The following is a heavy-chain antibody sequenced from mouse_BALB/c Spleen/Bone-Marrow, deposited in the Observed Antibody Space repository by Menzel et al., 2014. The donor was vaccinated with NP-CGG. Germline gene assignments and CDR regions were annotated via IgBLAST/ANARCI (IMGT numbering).Heavy chain of an antibody. J-gene: IGHJ4*01. V-gene: IGHV5-4*02. D-gene: IGHD1-2*01. CDR2: ISDGGSYT. CDR3: ASVLRPHYYAMDY. CDR1: GFTFSDYY. Sequence: EVQGVESGGGLVKPGGSLKLSCAASGFTFSDYYMYWVRQTPEKRLEWVATISDGGSYTYYPDSVKGRFTISRDNAKNNLYLQMSSLKSEDTAMYYCASVLRPHYYAMDYWGQGTSVTVSS.